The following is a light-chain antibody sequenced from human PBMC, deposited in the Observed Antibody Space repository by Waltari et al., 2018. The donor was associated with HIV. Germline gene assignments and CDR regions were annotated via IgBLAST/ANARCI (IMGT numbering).Light chain of an antibody. CDR1: ALTKGS. CDR3: YSTDNSGSHRGV. J-gene: IGLJ1*01. Sequence: SFELTQPPSGPVSPGQTATIACSGNALTKGSPYWYRQRSGQAPELVLYEDTKRPSVIPERVHGSRSGTTATLIISGAQAEDEGDYYCYSTDNSGSHRGVFGTGT. V-gene: IGLV3-10*01. CDR2: EDT.